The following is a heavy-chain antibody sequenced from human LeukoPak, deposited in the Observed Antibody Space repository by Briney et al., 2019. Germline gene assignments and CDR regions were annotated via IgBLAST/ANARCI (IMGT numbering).Heavy chain of an antibody. CDR3: AKHSGSYFIYYIDS. V-gene: IGHV3-23*01. CDR1: GFTFSSYG. CDR2: ISGSAYNP. D-gene: IGHD1-26*01. Sequence: GGSLRLSCAASGFTFSSYGLSWVRQAPGKGLEWVSTISGSAYNPYYADSVKGRFTISRDNSANTLYLQMDNLRAEDTALYYCAKHSGSYFIYYIDSWGQGTLVTVSS. J-gene: IGHJ4*02.